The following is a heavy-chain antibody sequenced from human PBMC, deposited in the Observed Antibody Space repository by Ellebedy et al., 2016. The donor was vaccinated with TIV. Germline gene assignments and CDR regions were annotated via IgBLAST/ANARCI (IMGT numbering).Heavy chain of an antibody. CDR1: GFTFSGYA. V-gene: IGHV3-23*01. D-gene: IGHD4-17*01. CDR2: IVGSGA. Sequence: GESLKISCVASGFTFSGYAMSWVRQAPGKGLEWVAGIVGSGAERYADSVKGRFTISRDNSKTTVDLQMNSLRAEDTAVYFCAKDRTPGDGYWVFDYWGQGTLVTVSS. J-gene: IGHJ4*02. CDR3: AKDRTPGDGYWVFDY.